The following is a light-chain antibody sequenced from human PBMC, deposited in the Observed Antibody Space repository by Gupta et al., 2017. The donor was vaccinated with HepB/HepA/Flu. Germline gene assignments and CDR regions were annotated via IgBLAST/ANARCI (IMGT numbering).Light chain of an antibody. J-gene: IGKJ3*01. CDR3: QQRNSYPPFT. Sequence: DIQLTQSPSFLSASVGDRVTITCRASQGISSYLAWYQQKPGKAPKLLIYAASTWQSGVPSRFSGSGSGTEFTLTISTRQPEDFATYYCQQRNSYPPFTFGHGTKVDIK. CDR2: AAS. V-gene: IGKV1-9*01. CDR1: QGISSY.